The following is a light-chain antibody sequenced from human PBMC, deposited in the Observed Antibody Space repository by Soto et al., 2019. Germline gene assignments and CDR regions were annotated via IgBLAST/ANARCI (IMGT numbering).Light chain of an antibody. CDR2: TAS. J-gene: IGKJ1*01. Sequence: DIQMTQSPSSLSASVGDRVTITCRASQSISRNLNWYQQKPGKAPNLLIYTASSLQIGVPSRFSGSGSGTDFTLTISSLQPEDFAAYYCQQTYTAPRTFGHGTKVEIK. CDR3: QQTYTAPRT. V-gene: IGKV1-39*01. CDR1: QSISRN.